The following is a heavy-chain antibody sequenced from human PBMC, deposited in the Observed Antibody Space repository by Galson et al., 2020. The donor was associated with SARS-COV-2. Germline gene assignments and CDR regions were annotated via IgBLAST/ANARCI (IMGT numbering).Heavy chain of an antibody. Sequence: ASVKVSCKAPGYTSRTFTTYGFSWVRQVPGQGLEWLGWINPYNGHTSYAWWLQGRVTMTTDTSTSTAYMELRSLRSDDTAVYYWARGQATVTNFAFYGLGVWGQGTTVTVSS. D-gene: IGHD4-17*01. J-gene: IGHJ6*02. CDR3: ARGQATVTNFAFYGLGV. CDR2: INPYNGHT. V-gene: IGHV1-18*01. CDR1: GYTSRTFTTYG.